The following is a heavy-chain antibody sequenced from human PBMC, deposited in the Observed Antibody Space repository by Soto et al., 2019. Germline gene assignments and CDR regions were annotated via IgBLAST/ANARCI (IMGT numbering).Heavy chain of an antibody. CDR2: ISHDGSNK. V-gene: IGHV3-30*18. D-gene: IGHD6-13*01. CDR1: GFTFSSYG. Sequence: QVQLVESGGGVVQPGRSLRLSCAASGFTFSSYGMHWVRQAPGKGLEWVSVISHDGSNKYYPDSVKGRFTISRDNSKNTLYLRMNSLRAEDTAVYYCAKGDRIAAAGHFDYWGQGTLVTVSS. CDR3: AKGDRIAAAGHFDY. J-gene: IGHJ4*02.